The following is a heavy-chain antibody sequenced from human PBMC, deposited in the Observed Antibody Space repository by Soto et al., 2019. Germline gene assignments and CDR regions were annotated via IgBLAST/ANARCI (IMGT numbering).Heavy chain of an antibody. CDR2: ISAYNGNT. CDR1: GYTFTSYG. V-gene: IGHV1-18*01. J-gene: IGHJ4*02. Sequence: QVQLVQSGAEVKKPGASVKVSCKASGYTFTSYGVSWVRQAPGQGLEWMWWISAYNGNTHYAQNLQGRVTMTTDTSTSTAYTELRSLRSDDTAVYYCARGASGGSSWYVIYWGQGTLVTVSS. CDR3: ARGASGGSSWYVIY. D-gene: IGHD6-13*01.